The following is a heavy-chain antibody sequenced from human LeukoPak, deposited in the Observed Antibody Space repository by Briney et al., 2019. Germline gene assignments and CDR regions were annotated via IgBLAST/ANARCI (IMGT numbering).Heavy chain of an antibody. CDR1: GFNFRSYG. CDR3: AGVSVDYPNSWFDT. V-gene: IGHV3-33*01. CDR2: IWYDGSNK. Sequence: GGSLRLSCAASGFNFRSYGMHWVRQAPGKGLEWVAIIWYDGSNKYYADSVKGRFTISRDNSKNTLYLQMNSLRAEDTAVYYCAGVSVDYPNSWFDTWGQGTLVTVSS. J-gene: IGHJ5*02. D-gene: IGHD2/OR15-2a*01.